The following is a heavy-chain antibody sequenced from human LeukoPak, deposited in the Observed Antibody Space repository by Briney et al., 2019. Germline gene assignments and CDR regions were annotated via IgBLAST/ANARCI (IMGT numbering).Heavy chain of an antibody. V-gene: IGHV1-2*02. CDR1: GYTFIDYY. Sequence: ASVKVSCKASGYTFIDYYIIWMRQAPGRGLEYTGWINPKSGATRNGQKFQGRITMTRDTSVKTAYMDLGTLTSDDAAIYFCARGSAVSCTNSTCHAPLDYWGQGTLVTVSS. CDR3: ARGSAVSCTNSTCHAPLDY. CDR2: INPKSGAT. D-gene: IGHD2-8*01. J-gene: IGHJ4*02.